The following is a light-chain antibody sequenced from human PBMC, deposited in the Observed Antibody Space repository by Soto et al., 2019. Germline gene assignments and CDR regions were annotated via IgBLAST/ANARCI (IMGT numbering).Light chain of an antibody. J-gene: IGLJ2*01. V-gene: IGLV1-44*01. CDR3: VTWDDSLRGAI. CDR2: AND. CDR1: SSNIGSNS. Sequence: QSVRTQPRSASATPGQTISISCSGSSSNIGSNSVNWYRQVPGSAPKVLIYANDQRPSGVPGRFSGSRSGTSASLAIRGLQPEDEADYYCVTWDDSLRGAIFGGGTKLTVL.